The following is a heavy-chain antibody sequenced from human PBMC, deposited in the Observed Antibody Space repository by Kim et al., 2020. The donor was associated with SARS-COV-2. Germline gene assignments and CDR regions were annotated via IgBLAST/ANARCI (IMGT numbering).Heavy chain of an antibody. CDR1: GYSISSGYY. V-gene: IGHV4-38-2*02. J-gene: IGHJ4*02. CDR2: IYHSGST. CDR3: ARASRLNYYDSSGYYRY. D-gene: IGHD3-22*01. Sequence: SETLSLTCTVSGYSISSGYYWGWIRQPPGKGLEWIGSIYHSGSTYYNPSLKSRVTISVDTSKNQFSLKLSSVTAADTAVYYCARASRLNYYDSSGYYRYWGQGTLVTVSS.